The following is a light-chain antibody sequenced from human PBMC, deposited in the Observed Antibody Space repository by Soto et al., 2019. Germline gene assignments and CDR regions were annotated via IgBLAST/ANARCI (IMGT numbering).Light chain of an antibody. Sequence: DIQVTQSPSALSASVGDRVTITCRASQSVDNWLAWYQRRPGKAPKLLIYMASTLEVGVPSRLSGSASGTEFTLTLISLQPDDFATYYCQQYKNYSPAFGQGKKVDI. CDR1: QSVDNW. V-gene: IGKV1-5*03. CDR3: QQYKNYSPA. J-gene: IGKJ1*01. CDR2: MAS.